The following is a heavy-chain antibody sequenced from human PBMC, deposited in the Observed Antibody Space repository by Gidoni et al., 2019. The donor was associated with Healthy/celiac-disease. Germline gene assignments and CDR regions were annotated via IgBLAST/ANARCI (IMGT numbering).Heavy chain of an antibody. CDR3: ARILGSVPAVADY. CDR1: GSTFSDYY. J-gene: IGHJ4*02. D-gene: IGHD2-2*01. Sequence: QVQLVESGGGLVKPGGSLRLPCAPSGSTFSDYYMSWIRQAPGKGREWVSYISSSGSTIYYADSVKGRFTISRDNAKNSLYLQMNSLRAEDTAVYYCARILGSVPAVADYWGQGTLVTVSS. V-gene: IGHV3-11*01. CDR2: ISSSGSTI.